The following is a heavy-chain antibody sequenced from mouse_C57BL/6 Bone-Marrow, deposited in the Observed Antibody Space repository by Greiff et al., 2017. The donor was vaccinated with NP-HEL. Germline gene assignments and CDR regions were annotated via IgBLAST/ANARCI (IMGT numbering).Heavy chain of an antibody. V-gene: IGHV1-69*01. CDR2: IDPSDSYT. CDR1: GYTFTSYW. Sequence: QVQLQQSGAELVMPGASVKLSCKASGYTFTSYWMHWVKQRPGQGLEWIGEIDPSDSYTNYNQKFKGKSTLTVDKSSSTAYMQLSSLTSEDSAVYYCAMIYYYGSSYEDFDYWGQGTTLTVSS. D-gene: IGHD1-1*01. J-gene: IGHJ2*01. CDR3: AMIYYYGSSYEDFDY.